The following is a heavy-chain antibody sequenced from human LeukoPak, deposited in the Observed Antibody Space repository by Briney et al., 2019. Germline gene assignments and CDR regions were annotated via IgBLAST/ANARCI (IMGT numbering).Heavy chain of an antibody. CDR2: ISSSSNYI. CDR1: GFTFSSYN. J-gene: IGHJ4*02. V-gene: IGHV3-21*04. Sequence: GGSLRLSCAASGFTFSSYNINWVRQAPGEGLEWVSSISSSSNYISYADSVKGRFTVSRDNSENSLYLQTSSLRAEDTAVYYCAKGVGFCTGGSCYSTLDSWGQGTLVTVSS. D-gene: IGHD2-15*01. CDR3: AKGVGFCTGGSCYSTLDS.